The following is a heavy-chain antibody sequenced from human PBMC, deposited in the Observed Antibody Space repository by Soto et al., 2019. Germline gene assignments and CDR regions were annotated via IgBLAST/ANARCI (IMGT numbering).Heavy chain of an antibody. CDR2: TCRYGREL. D-gene: IGHD2-2*01. CDR3: VRGTIAWRGMVY. CDR1: GFTFSTYC. Sequence: EVQLVESGGGFNQPGGSLRLSCAASGFTFSTYCMHWVRHTPGTGLVWVSRTCRYGRELYYADSVKGRFTISRDDAKNTLYLQMDSLRVEDTGIYYCVRGTIAWRGMVYSGQGALVTVSS. V-gene: IGHV3-74*01. J-gene: IGHJ4*02.